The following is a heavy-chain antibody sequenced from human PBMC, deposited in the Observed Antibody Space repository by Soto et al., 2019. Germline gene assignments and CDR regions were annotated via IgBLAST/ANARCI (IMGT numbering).Heavy chain of an antibody. CDR1: GGTFSSYA. Sequence: SVKVSCKASGGTFSSYAISWVRQAPGQGLEWMGGIIPIFGTANYAQKFQGRVTITADESTSTAYMELSSLRSEDAAVYYCARVAAAGTFYYGMDVWGQGTTVTVSS. J-gene: IGHJ6*02. CDR2: IIPIFGTA. D-gene: IGHD6-13*01. CDR3: ARVAAAGTFYYGMDV. V-gene: IGHV1-69*13.